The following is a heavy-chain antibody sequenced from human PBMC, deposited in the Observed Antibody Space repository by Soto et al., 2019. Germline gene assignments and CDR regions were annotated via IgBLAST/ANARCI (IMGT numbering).Heavy chain of an antibody. CDR2: INEDSSYI. Sequence: EVQLVESGGGLVKPGGSLRLSCAASGFDFSSYSMNWVRQAPGKGLEWVSSINEDSSYIYYALSLRGRFTISRDNAKESLYLQMNSLRADDTAVYYCVRYFGWYFRSGYMDVWGDGATVTVSS. V-gene: IGHV3-21*02. J-gene: IGHJ6*03. CDR3: VRYFGWYFRSGYMDV. D-gene: IGHD3-9*01. CDR1: GFDFSSYS.